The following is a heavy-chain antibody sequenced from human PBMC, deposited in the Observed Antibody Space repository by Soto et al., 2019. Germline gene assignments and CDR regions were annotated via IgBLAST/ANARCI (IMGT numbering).Heavy chain of an antibody. D-gene: IGHD2-2*01. Sequence: HPGGSLRLSCAASGFTFSSYSMNWVRQAPGKGLEWVSYIYKSGSTIYYADSVKGRFTISRDNAKNSLYLQMNSLRAEDTAVYYCAREDIVFVPAAMFGFYYYGKDVWGQGTTVTVSS. CDR2: IYKSGSTI. J-gene: IGHJ6*02. CDR1: GFTFSSYS. V-gene: IGHV3-48*04. CDR3: AREDIVFVPAAMFGFYYYGKDV.